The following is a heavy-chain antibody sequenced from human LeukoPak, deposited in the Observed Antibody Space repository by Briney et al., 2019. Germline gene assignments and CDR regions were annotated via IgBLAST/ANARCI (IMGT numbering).Heavy chain of an antibody. J-gene: IGHJ4*02. Sequence: SETLSLTCTVSGYSISSGYYWGWIRQPPGKGLEWIGSIYHSGSTYYNPSLKSRVTISVDTSKNQFSLKLSSVTAADTAVYYCARVADYYESSGYYDYWGQGTLVTVSS. CDR2: IYHSGST. CDR3: ARVADYYESSGYYDY. D-gene: IGHD3-22*01. V-gene: IGHV4-38-2*02. CDR1: GYSISSGYY.